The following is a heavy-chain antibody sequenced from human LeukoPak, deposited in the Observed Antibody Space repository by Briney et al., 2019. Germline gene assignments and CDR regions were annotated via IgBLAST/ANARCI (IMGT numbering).Heavy chain of an antibody. CDR1: SGSISSGDYF. V-gene: IGHV4-30-4*01. CDR3: ARALAHCSGGSCHYGAFDI. J-gene: IGHJ3*02. D-gene: IGHD2-15*01. CDR2: IYYSGST. Sequence: SETLSLTCTVSSGSISSGDYFWSWIRQPPGKGLEWIGYIYYSGSTYYKPSLKSRVTISVDTSKNQFSLNLRSVTAADTAVYFCARALAHCSGGSCHYGAFDIWGQGTTVTVSS.